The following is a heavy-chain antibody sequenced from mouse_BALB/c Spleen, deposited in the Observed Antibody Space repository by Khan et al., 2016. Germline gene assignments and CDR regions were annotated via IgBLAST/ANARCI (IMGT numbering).Heavy chain of an antibody. Sequence: EVQLQESGPGLVKPSQSLSLTCTVTGYSITSDYACNWIRQFPEDKEEWMAYKTYSGGTSYNQSFKSRISITRDTSKSQSFLQLSTVTTEDTATYYCASDYDGSGFFDYWGQGTLVTVSA. CDR3: ASDYDGSGFFDY. CDR2: KTYSGGT. V-gene: IGHV3-2*02. D-gene: IGHD1-1*01. CDR1: GYSITSDYA. J-gene: IGHJ3*01.